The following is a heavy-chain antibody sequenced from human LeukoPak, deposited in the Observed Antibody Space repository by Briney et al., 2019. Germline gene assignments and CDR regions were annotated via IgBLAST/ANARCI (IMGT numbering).Heavy chain of an antibody. J-gene: IGHJ3*02. Sequence: SETLSLTCTVSGGSISSYYWSWIRQPPEKGLEWIGYIYYSGSTNYNPSLKSRVTISVDTSKNQFSLKLSSVTAADTAVYYCARRSGLLDAFDIWGQGTMVTVSS. D-gene: IGHD5-12*01. CDR1: GGSISSYY. CDR2: IYYSGST. CDR3: ARRSGLLDAFDI. V-gene: IGHV4-59*01.